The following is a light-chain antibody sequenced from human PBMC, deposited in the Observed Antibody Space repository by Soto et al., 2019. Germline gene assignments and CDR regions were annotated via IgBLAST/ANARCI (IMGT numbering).Light chain of an antibody. J-gene: IGKJ1*01. CDR2: DAS. Sequence: DIQMTQSPSTLSASVGDRVTITCRASQSISSWLAWYQQKPGKAPKLLIYDASSLGSGVPSRFRAIRSVKQVGVSISSLQPDDFAAYLCQEYNSYSASAFGRGTKVDIK. CDR1: QSISSW. CDR3: QEYNSYSASA. V-gene: IGKV1-5*01.